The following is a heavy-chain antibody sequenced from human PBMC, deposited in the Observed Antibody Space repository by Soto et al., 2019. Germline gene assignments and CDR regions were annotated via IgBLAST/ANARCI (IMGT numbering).Heavy chain of an antibody. CDR1: GYTLTTYA. J-gene: IGHJ6*02. D-gene: IGHD2-2*01. Sequence: ASVKVSCKASGYTLTTYAMHWVRQAPGQRLEWMGWINGGNGNTKYSQRFRGRVSITRDTSASTDYMELSSLTSEDTAVYYCARADCSSNSCYFYYGMDVWGQGTTVTVSS. CDR3: ARADCSSNSCYFYYGMDV. CDR2: INGGNGNT. V-gene: IGHV1-3*01.